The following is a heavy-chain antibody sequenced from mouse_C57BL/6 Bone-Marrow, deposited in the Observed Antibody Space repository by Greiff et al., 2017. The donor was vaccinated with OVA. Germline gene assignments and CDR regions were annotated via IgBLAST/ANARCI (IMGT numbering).Heavy chain of an antibody. CDR2: IDPDTGGT. CDR1: GYTFTDYE. D-gene: IGHD2-5*01. CDR3: TRGYSNYYAMDY. Sequence: SGAELVRPGASVTLSCKASGYTFTDYEMHWVKQTPVHGLEWIGAIDPDTGGTAYNQKFKGKAILTADKSSSTAYMELRSLTSEDSAVYYCTRGYSNYYAMDYWGQGTSVTVSS. V-gene: IGHV1-15*01. J-gene: IGHJ4*01.